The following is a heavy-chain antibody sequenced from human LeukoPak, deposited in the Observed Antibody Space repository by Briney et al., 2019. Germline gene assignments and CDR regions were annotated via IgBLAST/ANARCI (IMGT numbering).Heavy chain of an antibody. CDR3: AKDIGGDYGYYFDS. Sequence: GRSLRLSCAASGFTFDDYAMHWVGQAPGKGLEWVSGISWNSGSIGYADSVKGRFTISRDNAKNSLYLQMNSLRAEDTALYYCAKDIGGDYGYYFDSWGQGTLVTVSS. CDR1: GFTFDDYA. CDR2: ISWNSGSI. V-gene: IGHV3-9*01. J-gene: IGHJ4*02. D-gene: IGHD4-17*01.